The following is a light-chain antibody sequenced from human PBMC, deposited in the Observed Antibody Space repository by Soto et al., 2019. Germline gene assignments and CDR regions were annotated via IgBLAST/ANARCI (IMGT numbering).Light chain of an antibody. CDR1: QSVSSSY. V-gene: IGKV3-20*01. J-gene: IGKJ1*01. Sequence: EIVLTQSPGTLSLSPGERATLSCRASQSVSSSYLAWYQQKPGQAPRLLIYGSSSRATGIPDRFSGSGSGTDFTLTISRLELEDFAVYYCQQYGSSAWTFGQGTKV. CDR3: QQYGSSAWT. CDR2: GSS.